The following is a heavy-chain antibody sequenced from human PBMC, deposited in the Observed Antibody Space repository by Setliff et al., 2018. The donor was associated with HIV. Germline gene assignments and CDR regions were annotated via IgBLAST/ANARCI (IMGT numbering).Heavy chain of an antibody. CDR1: GGSISSSSYY. J-gene: IGHJ5*02. V-gene: IGHV4-39*07. Sequence: PSETLSLTCTVSGGSISSSSYYWGWIRQPPGKGLEWIGSIYYSGSTYYNPSLKSRVTISVDTSKNQFSLKLSSVTAADTAVYYCARLQGYSSSWYGYWFDPWGQGTLVTVS. D-gene: IGHD6-13*01. CDR3: ARLQGYSSSWYGYWFDP. CDR2: IYYSGST.